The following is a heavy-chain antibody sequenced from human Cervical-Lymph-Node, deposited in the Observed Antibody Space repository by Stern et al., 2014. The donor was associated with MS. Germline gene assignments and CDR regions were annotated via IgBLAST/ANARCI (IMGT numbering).Heavy chain of an antibody. Sequence: EVQLVESGGGLVKPGRSLRLSCRASGFTFGDYAMSWFRQAPGKGLEWVGFIRSKAYGGTVDYAASVKGRCTISRDDSKSIADLQMNSLKIEDTAVYYCTRVVYTMTGYYFDYWGQGTLVTVSS. V-gene: IGHV3-49*05. CDR1: GFTFGDYA. CDR2: IRSKAYGGTV. CDR3: TRVVYTMTGYYFDY. D-gene: IGHD5/OR15-5a*01. J-gene: IGHJ4*02.